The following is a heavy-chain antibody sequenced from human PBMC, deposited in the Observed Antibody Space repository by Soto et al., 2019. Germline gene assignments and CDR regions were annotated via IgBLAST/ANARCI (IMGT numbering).Heavy chain of an antibody. CDR2: ISGDGGST. V-gene: IGHV3-23*01. Sequence: XXSLRLSCAASGFTFSSYAMSWVRQAPGKGLEWVSGISGDGGSTYYADSVKGRFTISRDNSKNTLYLKMNSLRAEDTAVYYCAKNTFFDYWGQGTLVTVSS. CDR3: AKNTFFDY. CDR1: GFTFSSYA. J-gene: IGHJ4*02.